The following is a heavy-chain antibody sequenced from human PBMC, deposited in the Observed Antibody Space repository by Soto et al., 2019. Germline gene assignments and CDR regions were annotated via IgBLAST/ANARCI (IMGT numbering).Heavy chain of an antibody. V-gene: IGHV4-31*03. CDR1: GGSISSGGYY. Sequence: SETLSLTCTVSGGSISSGGYYWSWIRQHPGKGLEWIGYIYYSGSTYYNPSLKSRVTISVDTSKNQFSLKLSSVTAADTAVYYCAIANLPMVRDTNWLAPSRQGTLVTVSS. CDR2: IYYSGST. D-gene: IGHD3-10*01. CDR3: AIANLPMVRDTNWLAP. J-gene: IGHJ5*02.